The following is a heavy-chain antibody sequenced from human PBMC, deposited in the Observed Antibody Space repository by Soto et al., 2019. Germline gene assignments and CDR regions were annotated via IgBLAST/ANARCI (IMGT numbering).Heavy chain of an antibody. V-gene: IGHV3-48*02. CDR2: ISSSSSTI. Sequence: AGGSLRLSCAASGFTFSSYSTNWVRQAPGKGLEWVSYISSSSSTIYYADSVKGRFTISRDNAKNSLYLQMNSLRDEDTAVYYCARETIVLMVYGIDYWGQGTLVTVSS. D-gene: IGHD2-8*01. CDR1: GFTFSSYS. CDR3: ARETIVLMVYGIDY. J-gene: IGHJ4*02.